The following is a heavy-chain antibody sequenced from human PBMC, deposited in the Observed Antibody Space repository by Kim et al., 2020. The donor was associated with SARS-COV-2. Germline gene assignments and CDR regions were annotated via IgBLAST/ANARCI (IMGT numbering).Heavy chain of an antibody. CDR1: GFTFSSYA. CDR3: ARQEIQLWPYFDY. J-gene: IGHJ4*02. V-gene: IGHV3-30*04. CDR2: ISYDGSNK. Sequence: GGSLRLSCAASGFTFSSYAMHWVRQAPGKGLEWVAVISYDGSNKYYADSVKGRFTISRDNSKNTLYLQMNSLRAEDTAVYYCARQEIQLWPYFDYWGQGT. D-gene: IGHD5-18*01.